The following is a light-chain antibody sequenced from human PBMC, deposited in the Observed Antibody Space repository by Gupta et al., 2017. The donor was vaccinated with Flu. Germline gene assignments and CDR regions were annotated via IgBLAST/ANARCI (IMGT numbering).Light chain of an antibody. CDR3: MQALQTWT. CDR2: LGS. J-gene: IGKJ1*01. Sequence: DIVMTQSPLSLPVTPGEPASISCRSSQSLLHSNGYNYLDWYLQKPGQSPQLLIYLGSNRASGVPNRFSGSGSGTDFTLKISRVDAEGVGVYYCMQALQTWTFGQGTKVEIK. CDR1: QSLLHSNGYNY. V-gene: IGKV2-28*01.